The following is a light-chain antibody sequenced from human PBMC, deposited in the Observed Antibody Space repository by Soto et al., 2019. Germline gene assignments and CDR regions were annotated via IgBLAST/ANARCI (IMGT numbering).Light chain of an antibody. Sequence: DIVMTQSPDSLAVSLGERATINCKSSQSVLHSSNNKNYLAWYQQKPGQPPKLLIYWASTRESGVPDRISGSGSGTDFTLTISSLQAADVDVDYCQQYSNTSMYTFGQGTKLEIK. V-gene: IGKV4-1*01. J-gene: IGKJ2*01. CDR3: QQYSNTSMYT. CDR2: WAS. CDR1: QSVLHSSNNKNY.